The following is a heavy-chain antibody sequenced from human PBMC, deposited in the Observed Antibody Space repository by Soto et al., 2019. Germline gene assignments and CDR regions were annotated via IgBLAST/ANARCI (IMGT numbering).Heavy chain of an antibody. CDR1: GFTFSNSW. D-gene: IGHD3-3*01. J-gene: IGHJ5*02. Sequence: PGESLKISCAASGFTFSNSWMTWVRQAPGKGLEWVANIKPDGSAKFFVDSVKGRFTVSRDNTKNSLFLQMNSLRVEDTAVYYCARESRFLEWLSLNWFDPWGQGTLVTVSS. CDR2: IKPDGSAK. V-gene: IGHV3-7*01. CDR3: ARESRFLEWLSLNWFDP.